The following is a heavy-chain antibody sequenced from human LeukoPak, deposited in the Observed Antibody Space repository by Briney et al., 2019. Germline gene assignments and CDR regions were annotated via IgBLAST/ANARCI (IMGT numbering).Heavy chain of an antibody. CDR2: ISAYNGNT. Sequence: ASVKVSCKASGYTFTSYGISWVRQAPGQGLEWMGWISAYNGNTNYAQKLQGRVTITTDESTSTAYMELSSLRSEDTAVYYCARSPPRGDFWSGSDYWGQGTLVTVSS. D-gene: IGHD3-3*01. CDR3: ARSPPRGDFWSGSDY. CDR1: GYTFTSYG. V-gene: IGHV1-18*01. J-gene: IGHJ4*02.